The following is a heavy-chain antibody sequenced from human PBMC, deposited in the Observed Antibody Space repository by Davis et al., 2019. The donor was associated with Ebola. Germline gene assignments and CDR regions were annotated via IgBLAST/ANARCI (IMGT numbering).Heavy chain of an antibody. Sequence: GESLKISCAASGFNFGSYSMTWVRQAPGKGLEWVAVISYHGSSTYYADSVKGRFTISRDNSKNTLSLQMNSLRAEDTAVYYCVKGGVYCGSTSCYTNAMDVWGQGTTVSVSS. CDR1: GFNFGSYS. CDR3: VKGGVYCGSTSCYTNAMDV. CDR2: ISYHGSST. D-gene: IGHD2-2*02. V-gene: IGHV3-30*18. J-gene: IGHJ6*02.